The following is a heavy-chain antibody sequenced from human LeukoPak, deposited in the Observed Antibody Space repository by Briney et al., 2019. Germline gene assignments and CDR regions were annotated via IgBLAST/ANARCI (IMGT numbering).Heavy chain of an antibody. J-gene: IGHJ4*02. Sequence: GGSLRLSCAASGFTFSSYAMTWVRQAPGKGLEWVSAISGSGGSTYYADSVKGRFTISRDNSENTLYLQMNSLRAEDTAVYYCAKDEEAVAVAYFDYWGQGTLVTVSS. CDR1: GFTFSSYA. CDR3: AKDEEAVAVAYFDY. CDR2: ISGSGGST. D-gene: IGHD6-19*01. V-gene: IGHV3-23*01.